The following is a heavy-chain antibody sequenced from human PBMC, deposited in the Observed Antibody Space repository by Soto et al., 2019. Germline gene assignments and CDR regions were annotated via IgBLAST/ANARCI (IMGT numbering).Heavy chain of an antibody. CDR1: GFTFSSYS. CDR3: ARDAPPDDY. Sequence: EVQLVESGGGLVQPGGSLRLSCAASGFTFSSYSMNWVRQAPGKGLEWVSYISSSSSTIYYADSVKGRFTISRDNAKNSLYLQMNSLRAEDTAGNYCARDAPPDDYWGQGTLVTVSS. CDR2: ISSSSSTI. V-gene: IGHV3-48*01. J-gene: IGHJ4*02.